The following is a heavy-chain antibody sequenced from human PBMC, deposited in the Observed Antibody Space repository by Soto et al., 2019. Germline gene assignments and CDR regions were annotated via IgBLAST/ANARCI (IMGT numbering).Heavy chain of an antibody. D-gene: IGHD3-22*01. J-gene: IGHJ4*02. CDR1: GFTVSSNY. Sequence: EVQLVESGGGLVQPGRSLRLSCAASGFTVSSNYMSWVRQAPGKGLEWVSVIYSGGSTSYADSVKGRFTISRDNSKNTLYLQMNSLRAEDTAVYYCARVTLRGLYFDSSGQGTLVTVSS. V-gene: IGHV3-66*01. CDR2: IYSGGST. CDR3: ARVTLRGLYFDS.